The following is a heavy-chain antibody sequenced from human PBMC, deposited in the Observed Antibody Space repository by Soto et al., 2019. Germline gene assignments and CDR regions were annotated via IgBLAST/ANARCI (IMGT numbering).Heavy chain of an antibody. D-gene: IGHD4-17*01. J-gene: IGHJ2*01. CDR2: INPGNGNT. CDR1: GYTFTSYA. CDR3: ARGASSVTTFYFDL. Sequence: QVQGVQSGAEVKKPGASVKVSCKASGYTFTSYAMHLVRHAPGQRLEWMGWINPGNGNTKNSQKFQGRVTITRDTFASTAYMELSSLRSEDTAVYYCARGASSVTTFYFDLWGRGTLVTVSS. V-gene: IGHV1-3*01.